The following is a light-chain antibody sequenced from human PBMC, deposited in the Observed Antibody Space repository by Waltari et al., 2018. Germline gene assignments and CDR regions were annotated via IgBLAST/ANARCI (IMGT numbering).Light chain of an antibody. J-gene: IGLJ3*02. V-gene: IGLV1-51*02. CDR3: GTWDLSLNSGV. Sequence: QSVFTQPPSVSAPPGQRVTISSSGTAPNIGINHVSWYQQFPGTAPKLLIHETNKRPSGIPDRFSGSKSGASATLDITGLQTGDEADYYCGTWDLSLNSGVFGGGTKLTVL. CDR1: APNIGINH. CDR2: ETN.